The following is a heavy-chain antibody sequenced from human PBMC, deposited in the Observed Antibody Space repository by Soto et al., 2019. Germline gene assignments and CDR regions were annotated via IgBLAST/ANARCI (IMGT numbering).Heavy chain of an antibody. Sequence: GGSLRLSCAASGFTFSSYWMSWVRQAPGKGLEWVANIKQDGSEKYYVDSVKGRFTISRDNAKNSLYLQMNSLRAEDTAVYYCARVDGRYYYFYGMDVWGQGTTVTVSS. CDR1: GFTFSSYW. V-gene: IGHV3-7*01. D-gene: IGHD4-17*01. CDR3: ARVDGRYYYFYGMDV. CDR2: IKQDGSEK. J-gene: IGHJ6*02.